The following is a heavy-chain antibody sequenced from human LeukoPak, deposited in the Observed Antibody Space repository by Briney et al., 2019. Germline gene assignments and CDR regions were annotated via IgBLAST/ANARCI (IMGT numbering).Heavy chain of an antibody. J-gene: IGHJ5*02. CDR3: ARSAAGIGLAPQDWFDP. Sequence: SETLSLTCTVSDGSIKTNYWWTWVRQPPGKGLEWIGYIYYSGSTYYNPSLKSRVTISVDTSKNQFSLKLSSVTAADTAVYYCARSAAGIGLAPQDWFDPWGQGTLVTVSS. CDR1: DGSIKTNYW. CDR2: IYYSGST. V-gene: IGHV4-30-4*01. D-gene: IGHD6-13*01.